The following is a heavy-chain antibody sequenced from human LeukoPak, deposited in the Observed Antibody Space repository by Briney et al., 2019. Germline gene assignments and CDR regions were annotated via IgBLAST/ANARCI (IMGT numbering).Heavy chain of an antibody. J-gene: IGHJ4*02. D-gene: IGHD3-22*01. Sequence: PSETLSLTCTVSGGSISSYYWSWIRQPAVKGLEWIGRIYTSGSTNYNPSLKSRVTMSVDTSKNQFSLKLSSVTAADTAVYYCARDTRVYDSSGYYWDYFDYWGQGTLVTVSS. CDR2: IYTSGST. CDR1: GGSISSYY. CDR3: ARDTRVYDSSGYYWDYFDY. V-gene: IGHV4-4*07.